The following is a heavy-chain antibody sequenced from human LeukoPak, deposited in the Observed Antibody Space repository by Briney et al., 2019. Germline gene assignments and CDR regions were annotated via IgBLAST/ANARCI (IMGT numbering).Heavy chain of an antibody. CDR1: GGSISSYY. V-gene: IGHV4-59*08. Sequence: PSETLSLTCTVSGGSISSYYWSWIRQPPGKGLEWIGYIYYSGSTNYNPSLKSRVTISVDTSKNQFSLKLSSVTAADTAVYYCARVVGYYYDSSGYVGSDYWGQGTLVTVSS. J-gene: IGHJ4*02. D-gene: IGHD3-22*01. CDR3: ARVVGYYYDSSGYVGSDY. CDR2: IYYSGST.